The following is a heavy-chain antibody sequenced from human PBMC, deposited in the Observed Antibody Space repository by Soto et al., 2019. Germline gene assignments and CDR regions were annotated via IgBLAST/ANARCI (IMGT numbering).Heavy chain of an antibody. CDR1: GFTFSSYS. V-gene: IGHV3-21*01. D-gene: IGHD3-3*01. Sequence: VGSLRLSCAASGFTFSSYSMNWVRQAPGKGLEWVSSISSSSSYIYYADSVKGRFTISRDNAKNSLYLQMNSLRAEDTAVYYCARVIKRYDFWSGYSDIYPGMDVWGQGTTVTVSS. J-gene: IGHJ6*02. CDR3: ARVIKRYDFWSGYSDIYPGMDV. CDR2: ISSSSSYI.